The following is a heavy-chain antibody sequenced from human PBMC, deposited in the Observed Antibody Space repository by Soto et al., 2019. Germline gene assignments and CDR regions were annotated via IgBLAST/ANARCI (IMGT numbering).Heavy chain of an antibody. CDR3: AKDLNSGWTRENNWFDP. J-gene: IGHJ5*02. CDR2: ISGSGGST. V-gene: IGHV3-23*01. D-gene: IGHD6-19*01. Sequence: GGSLRLSWAASGFTFSSYAMSWVRQAPGRGLEWVSAISGSGGSTYYADSVKGRFTISRDNSKNTLYLQMSSLRAEDTAVYYCAKDLNSGWTRENNWFDPWGQGTLVTVSS. CDR1: GFTFSSYA.